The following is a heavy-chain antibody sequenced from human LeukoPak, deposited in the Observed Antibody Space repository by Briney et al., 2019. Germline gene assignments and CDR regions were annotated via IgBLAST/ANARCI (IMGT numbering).Heavy chain of an antibody. J-gene: IGHJ4*02. V-gene: IGHV4-39*01. CDR3: ARHPRYSSSSGAYFEY. CDR1: GGSINTYSYY. CDR2: IYCSGNT. Sequence: SETLSLTCTVSGGSINTYSYYWAWIRQPPGKGLEWIGSIYCSGNTYYNPSLESRVTISVDTSKNQFSLKLSSVTAADTAVYYCARHPRYSSSSGAYFEYWGQGTLFTVSS. D-gene: IGHD6-6*01.